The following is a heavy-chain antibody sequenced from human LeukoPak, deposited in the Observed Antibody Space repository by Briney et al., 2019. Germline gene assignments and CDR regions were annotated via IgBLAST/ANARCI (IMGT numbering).Heavy chain of an antibody. D-gene: IGHD3-9*01. CDR2: ITRTGRI. CDR1: GGSIRSSYYY. V-gene: IGHV4-39*01. Sequence: SETLSLTCTVSGGSIRSSYYYWGWIRQPPETGLDWIGEITRTGRINYNPALKGRVTMSLDTSKNQFSLELSSMTAADTAVYYCARLFDWGSDHWYFDLWGRGTLVTVSS. CDR3: ARLFDWGSDHWYFDL. J-gene: IGHJ2*01.